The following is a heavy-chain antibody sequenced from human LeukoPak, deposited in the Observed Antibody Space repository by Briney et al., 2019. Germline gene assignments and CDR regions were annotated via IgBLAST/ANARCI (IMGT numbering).Heavy chain of an antibody. CDR2: ISGTDNTI. J-gene: IGHJ4*02. CDR3: ARAVRYMYGSFDY. V-gene: IGHV3-11*01. D-gene: IGHD5-18*01. Sequence: GGSLRLSCAASGFTFSDYYMSWLRQAPGKGLEWVSYISGTDNTIYYSDSVKGRFTIFRDNAKNSLYLQMNSLRAEDTAVYYCARAVRYMYGSFDYWGQGTLVTVSS. CDR1: GFTFSDYY.